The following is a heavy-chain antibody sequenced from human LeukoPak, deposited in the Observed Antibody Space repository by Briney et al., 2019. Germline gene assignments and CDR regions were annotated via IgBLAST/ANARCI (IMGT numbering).Heavy chain of an antibody. J-gene: IGHJ4*02. CDR2: FDPEDGEDGET. CDR3: AMTDRYAGRPFDY. D-gene: IGHD5-12*01. Sequence: ASVKVSCKVSGYSLLEVAMHWVRQAPGKGLDWVESFDPEDGEDGETHYAQKLQGRVTMTEDASTDTAYMELNSLRSEDTAVYYCAMTDRYAGRPFDYWGQGTLVTVSS. CDR1: GYSLLEVA. V-gene: IGHV1-24*01.